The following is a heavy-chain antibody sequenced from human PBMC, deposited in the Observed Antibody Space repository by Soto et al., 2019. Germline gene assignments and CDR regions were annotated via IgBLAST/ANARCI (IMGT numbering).Heavy chain of an antibody. CDR2: IYHSGST. V-gene: IGHV4-4*02. D-gene: IGHD3-10*01. J-gene: IGHJ6*02. CDR3: ARDNYGSGSYYSSYYYYGMDV. CDR1: GGSISGSNW. Sequence: SETLSLTCAVSGGSISGSNWWSWVRQPPGKGLEWIGEIYHSGSTNYNPSLKSRVTISVDKSKNQFSLKLSSVTAADTAVYYCARDNYGSGSYYSSYYYYGMDVWGQGTTVTVS.